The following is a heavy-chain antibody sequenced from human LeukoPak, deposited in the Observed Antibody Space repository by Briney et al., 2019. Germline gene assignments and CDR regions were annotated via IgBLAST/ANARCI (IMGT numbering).Heavy chain of an antibody. J-gene: IGHJ4*02. V-gene: IGHV1-2*02. CDR1: GYTFTSYG. CDR3: ARGWELYYFDY. Sequence: ASVKVSCKASGYTFTSYGISWVRQAPGQGLEWMGWINPNSGGTNYAQKFQGRVTMTRDTSVSTAYMELRSLRSDDTAVYYCARGWELYYFDYWGQGTLVTVSS. D-gene: IGHD1-26*01. CDR2: INPNSGGT.